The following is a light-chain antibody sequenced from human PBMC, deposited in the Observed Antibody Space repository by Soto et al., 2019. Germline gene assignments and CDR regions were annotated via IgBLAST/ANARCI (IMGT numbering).Light chain of an antibody. CDR3: QQFNNWPPWT. CDR2: GAS. V-gene: IGKV3-15*01. CDR1: QSVIGN. Sequence: EIVLTQSPGTLSLSPGETATLSCRASQSVIGNYLAWYQQKPGQAPRLLIYGASTRAAGIPDRFSGSGSGTEFTLTISGLQSDDFAVYYCQQFNNWPPWTFGQGTKVDIK. J-gene: IGKJ1*01.